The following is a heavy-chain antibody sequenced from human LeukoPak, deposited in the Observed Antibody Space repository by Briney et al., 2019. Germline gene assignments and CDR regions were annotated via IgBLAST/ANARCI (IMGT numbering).Heavy chain of an antibody. CDR3: ASEGIAVAGTRAFDI. V-gene: IGHV4-34*01. CDR1: GGSFSGYY. CDR2: INHSGST. D-gene: IGHD6-19*01. Sequence: SETLSLTCAVYGGSFSGYYWSWIRQPPGKGLEWIGEINHSGSTNYNPSLKSRVTISVDTSKNQFSLKLSSVTAADTAVYYCASEGIAVAGTRAFDIWGQGKMVTVS. J-gene: IGHJ3*02.